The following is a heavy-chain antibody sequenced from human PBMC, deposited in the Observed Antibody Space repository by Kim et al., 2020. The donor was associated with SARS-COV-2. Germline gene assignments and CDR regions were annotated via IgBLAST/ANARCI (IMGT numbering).Heavy chain of an antibody. Sequence: GGSTYNANSVEGRFTLARDNTKNTLYLQMNSLRAEDTAVYYCAGGDKNDYWGQGTLVTVSS. CDR2: GGST. CDR3: AGGDKNDY. V-gene: IGHV3-53*01. J-gene: IGHJ4*02. D-gene: IGHD3-16*01.